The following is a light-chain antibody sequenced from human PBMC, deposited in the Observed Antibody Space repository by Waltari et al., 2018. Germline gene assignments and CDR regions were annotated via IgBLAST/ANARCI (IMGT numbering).Light chain of an antibody. CDR3: AAWDDSLNAWV. Sequence: QSVLSQPPSASGTPGQRVSISCSGARSNIGTNTVNWYQHLPGTAPRVLIYMNNQRPSGVPHRISGAKSGTSASLAITGLQSEDEADYYCAAWDDSLNAWVFGGGTKLTVL. CDR1: RSNIGTNT. J-gene: IGLJ3*02. CDR2: MNN. V-gene: IGLV1-44*01.